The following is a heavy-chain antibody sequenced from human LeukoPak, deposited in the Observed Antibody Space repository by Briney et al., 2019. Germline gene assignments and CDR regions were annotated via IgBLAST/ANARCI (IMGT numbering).Heavy chain of an antibody. Sequence: ASVKVSCKASGYTFTSYGISWVRQAPGQGLEWMGIINPSGGSTNYAQMFQGRVTMTRDTSTSTVYMELSSLRSEDTAVYYCARVGYYYGAGSHFKALDSWGQGTLVIVSS. V-gene: IGHV1-46*01. CDR1: GYTFTSYG. J-gene: IGHJ4*02. D-gene: IGHD3-10*01. CDR2: INPSGGST. CDR3: ARVGYYYGAGSHFKALDS.